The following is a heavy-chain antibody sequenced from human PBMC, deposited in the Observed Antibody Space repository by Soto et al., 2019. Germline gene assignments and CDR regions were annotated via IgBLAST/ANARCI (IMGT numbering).Heavy chain of an antibody. Sequence: QVHLVQSGAEVKNPGASVKVSCKTSGYTFSNFGLNWVRQAPGQGLEWMGWISGYNGDKNYAQNFQGRVTMTTDTSTSTAYMDLTSLRSDDTAVYYCARGAVVSAHPPFDFWGQGTLVTVSS. V-gene: IGHV1-18*01. D-gene: IGHD2-15*01. CDR3: ARGAVVSAHPPFDF. J-gene: IGHJ4*02. CDR2: ISGYNGDK. CDR1: GYTFSNFG.